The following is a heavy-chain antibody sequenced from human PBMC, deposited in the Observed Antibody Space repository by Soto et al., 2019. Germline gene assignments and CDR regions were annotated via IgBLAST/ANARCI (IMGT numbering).Heavy chain of an antibody. J-gene: IGHJ4*02. CDR3: AREQLQVVIPDY. CDR1: GFTFSSYW. V-gene: IGHV3-7*01. D-gene: IGHD6-13*01. Sequence: EVQLVESGGGLVQPGGSLRLSCAASGFTFSSYWMNWVRKAPGKGLEWVANIKQDGSEKYYVDSVKGRFTISRDNTKNSLYLQMNSLRAEDTAVYYCAREQLQVVIPDYWGQGTLVTVSS. CDR2: IKQDGSEK.